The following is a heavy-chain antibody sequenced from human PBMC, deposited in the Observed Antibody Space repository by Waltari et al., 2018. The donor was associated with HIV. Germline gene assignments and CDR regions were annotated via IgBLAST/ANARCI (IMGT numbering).Heavy chain of an antibody. D-gene: IGHD4-17*01. Sequence: EVQLLESGGGLVQPGGSLRLSCAASGFAFSSYAMSWVRQVPGKGLGWASVISDTGDTAYYADSVEGRFTISRDNSKNTLYLQMNNLRAEDTAVYYCAKDRAPTVTRGYFDYWGQGTLVTVSS. J-gene: IGHJ4*02. V-gene: IGHV3-23*01. CDR2: ISDTGDTA. CDR3: AKDRAPTVTRGYFDY. CDR1: GFAFSSYA.